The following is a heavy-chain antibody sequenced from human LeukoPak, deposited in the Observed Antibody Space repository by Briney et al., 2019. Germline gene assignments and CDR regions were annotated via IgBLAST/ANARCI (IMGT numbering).Heavy chain of an antibody. D-gene: IGHD2-2*02. CDR1: GFTFSSYS. Sequence: GGSLRLSCAASGFTFSSYSMNWVRQAPGKGLEWVSYISSSSSTIYYADSVKGRFTISRDNSKNTLYLQMNSLRAEDTAVYYCAASQDCSSTSCYNGAFDIWGQGTMVTVSS. J-gene: IGHJ3*02. V-gene: IGHV3-48*01. CDR2: ISSSSSTI. CDR3: AASQDCSSTSCYNGAFDI.